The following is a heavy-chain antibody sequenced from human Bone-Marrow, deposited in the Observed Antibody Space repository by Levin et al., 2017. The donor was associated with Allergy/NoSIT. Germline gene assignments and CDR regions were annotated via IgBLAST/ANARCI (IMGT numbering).Heavy chain of an antibody. V-gene: IGHV3-11*05. Sequence: GESLKISCAASGFKFSDYYMSWVRQAPGKGLEWLSHLSSGTNHTDYADSVKGRFAISRDNAKNSLYLQMHSLKVEDTAVYYCARVVSDYYSSTLDVWGQGTTVTVSS. CDR1: GFKFSDYY. J-gene: IGHJ6*02. CDR3: ARVVSDYYSSTLDV. D-gene: IGHD1-26*01. CDR2: LSSGTNHT.